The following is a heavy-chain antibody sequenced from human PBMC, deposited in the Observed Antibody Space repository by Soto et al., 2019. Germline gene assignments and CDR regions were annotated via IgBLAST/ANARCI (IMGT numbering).Heavy chain of an antibody. CDR2: ISYDENNK. V-gene: IGHV3-30*18. CDR3: AKDRCGARCYYYVMDV. Sequence: QVQLVESGGGVVQPGRSLRLSCAASGFTFSTYGIHWVRQAPGKGLEWVALISYDENNKYYADSVKGRFTISRVNSKNSRYLQMSSRRAEETAAYYCAKDRCGARCYYYVMDVWGHGTTVTVSS. D-gene: IGHD2-21*01. J-gene: IGHJ6*02. CDR1: GFTFSTYG.